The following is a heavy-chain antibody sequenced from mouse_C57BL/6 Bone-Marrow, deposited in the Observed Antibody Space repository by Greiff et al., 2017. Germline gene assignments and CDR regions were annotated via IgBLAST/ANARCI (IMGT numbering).Heavy chain of an antibody. V-gene: IGHV1-59*01. J-gene: IGHJ2*01. Sequence: QVQLQQPGAELVRPGTSVKLSCKASGYTFTSYWMHWVKQRPGQGLEWIGVIDPSDSYTNYNQKFKGKATLTVDTSSSTAYMQLSSLTSEDSAVYYCASKTAQATQYYFDYWGQGTTLTVSS. CDR2: IDPSDSYT. D-gene: IGHD3-2*02. CDR1: GYTFTSYW. CDR3: ASKTAQATQYYFDY.